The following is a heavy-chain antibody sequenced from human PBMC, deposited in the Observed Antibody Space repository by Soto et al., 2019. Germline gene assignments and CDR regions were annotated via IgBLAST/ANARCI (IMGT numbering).Heavy chain of an antibody. D-gene: IGHD3-10*01. CDR3: ARGPRPEGGLLVDS. CDR1: GGSLSTYS. V-gene: IGHV4-4*07. CDR2: IYASGST. Sequence: QVQLQESGPGLVKPSETLSLTCTVSGGSLSTYSWSWIRQPAGKGLEWIGRIYASGSTNYNPSLQSRVTMSVHTSKNQFSLKLKSVNAADTAVYYCARGPRPEGGLLVDSWGQGTLVTVSS. J-gene: IGHJ4*02.